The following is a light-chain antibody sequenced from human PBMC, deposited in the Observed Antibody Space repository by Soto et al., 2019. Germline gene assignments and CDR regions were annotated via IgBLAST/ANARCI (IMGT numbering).Light chain of an antibody. Sequence: IVFTESPTTVSLSPGETATLSCRASQSVSGYIGWYQQKPGQAPRLLIYADSNRATGIPARFSGSGSGTDFTLTISSLEPEDFSVYYCQQRYNWPITFGQGTRLEIK. CDR2: ADS. V-gene: IGKV3-11*01. CDR1: QSVSGY. CDR3: QQRYNWPIT. J-gene: IGKJ5*01.